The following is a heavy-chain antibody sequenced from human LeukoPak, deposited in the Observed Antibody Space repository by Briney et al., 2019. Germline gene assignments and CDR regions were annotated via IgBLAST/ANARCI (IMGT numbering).Heavy chain of an antibody. Sequence: SETLSLTCTVSGGSISTYSWTWVRQSPGKGLEWIGSVVTTTTNYSPALRSRVAISVHTSKNQFSLRLESVTTADTAVYYCVRDTTVASGMQFWGQGALVTVSS. V-gene: IGHV4-4*07. CDR1: GGSISTYS. J-gene: IGHJ4*02. CDR2: VVTTTT. D-gene: IGHD6-19*01. CDR3: VRDTTVASGMQF.